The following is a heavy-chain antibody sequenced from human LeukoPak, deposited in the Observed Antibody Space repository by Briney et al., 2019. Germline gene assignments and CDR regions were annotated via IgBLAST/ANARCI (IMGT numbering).Heavy chain of an antibody. V-gene: IGHV4-59*01. CDR1: GGSISSYF. CDR3: ARVLDLSKRGLDAFDI. Sequence: PSETLSLTCTVSGGSISSYFWSWIRQPPGKGLECIGYVYYSGSTNYNPSLKSRVTISVDTSKKQFSLKLSSATAADTAVYYCARVLDLSKRGLDAFDIWGQGTMVTVSS. D-gene: IGHD3-16*01. J-gene: IGHJ3*02. CDR2: VYYSGST.